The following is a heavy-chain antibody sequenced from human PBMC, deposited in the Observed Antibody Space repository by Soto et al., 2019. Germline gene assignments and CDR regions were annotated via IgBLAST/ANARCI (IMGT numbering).Heavy chain of an antibody. D-gene: IGHD3-10*01. V-gene: IGHV4-34*01. CDR1: GGSFNGYY. J-gene: IGHJ4*02. CDR3: AKGPQGGYYDSGSFYSSVD. CDR2: INHSGRA. Sequence: QVQLQQWGAGLLKPSETLSLTCAVSGGSFNGYYWSWIRQPPGKGLEWIGEINHSGRANYNPTFKSRVSISVDTSKNQLSLQLSSVTDADTAVYYCAKGPQGGYYDSGSFYSSVDWGQGTLVTVSS.